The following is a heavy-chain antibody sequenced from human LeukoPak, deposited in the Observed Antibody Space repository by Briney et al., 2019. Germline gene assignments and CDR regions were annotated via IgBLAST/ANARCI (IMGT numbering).Heavy chain of an antibody. CDR1: GGSFSGYY. CDR2: INHSGST. V-gene: IGHV4-34*01. J-gene: IGHJ3*02. Sequence: SETLSLTCAVYGGSFSGYYWSWIRQPPGKGLEWIGEINHSGSTNYNPSLKSRVTISVDTSKNQFSLKLSSVTAADTAVYYCARAPRITMIVVVIGAFDMWGQGTMVTVSS. CDR3: ARAPRITMIVVVIGAFDM. D-gene: IGHD3-22*01.